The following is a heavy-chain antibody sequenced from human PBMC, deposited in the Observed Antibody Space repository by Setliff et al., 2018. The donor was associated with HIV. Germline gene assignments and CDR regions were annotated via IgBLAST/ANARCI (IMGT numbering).Heavy chain of an antibody. V-gene: IGHV4-34*12. CDR2: VIQSGAT. Sequence: PSETLSLTCAVSGASFNSYFWTWIRQPPGKELEWIGEVIQSGATTYNPSLKSRVTFSVAPSKNQFSLKLTSVTAADTAVYYCARTRDKYYDILTPAYYTDYWAQGTLVTVSS. CDR1: GASFNSYF. D-gene: IGHD3-9*01. J-gene: IGHJ4*02. CDR3: ARTRDKYYDILTPAYYTDY.